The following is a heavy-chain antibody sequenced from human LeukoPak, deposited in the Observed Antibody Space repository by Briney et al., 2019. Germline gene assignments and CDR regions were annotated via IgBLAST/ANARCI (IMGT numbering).Heavy chain of an antibody. D-gene: IGHD2-15*01. CDR2: ISWNSGSI. CDR3: AKDLGID. V-gene: IGHV3-9*01. J-gene: IGHJ4*02. CDR1: GFTFDDYA. Sequence: GRSLRLTCAASGFTFDDYAMHWVRQAPGKGLEWVSGISWNSGSIGYADSVKGRFTISRDNAKNSLYLQMNSLRAEDTALYYCAKDLGIDWGQGTLVTVSP.